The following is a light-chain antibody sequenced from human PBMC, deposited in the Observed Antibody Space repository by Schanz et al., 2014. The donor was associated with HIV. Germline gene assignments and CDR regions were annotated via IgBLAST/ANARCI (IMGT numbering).Light chain of an antibody. CDR2: DVT. Sequence: QSALAQPASVSGSPGQSITISCAGSSSDVGGYDYVSWYQLPPGKAPKLIIYDVTDRPSGVSNRFSGSKSGVTAFLTISGLQAEDEADYFCTSYTFGSTPYFFGSGTKLTVL. J-gene: IGLJ1*01. CDR1: SSDVGGYDY. V-gene: IGLV2-14*03. CDR3: TSYTFGSTPYF.